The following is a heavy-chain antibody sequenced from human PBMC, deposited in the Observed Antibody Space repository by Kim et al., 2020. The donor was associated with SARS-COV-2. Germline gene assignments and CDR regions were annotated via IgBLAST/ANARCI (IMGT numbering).Heavy chain of an antibody. CDR2: IYDSWKT. CDR1: GGSITSGGYY. Sequence: SETLSLTCTVSGGSITSGGYYWSWIRQHPGKGLEWIGYIYDSWKTYYNPTLESRLTISVDTSENQFSLKLSSVTAADTAVYYCARGRAGCSGYGYYVDSWGQGTLVTVSS. J-gene: IGHJ4*02. V-gene: IGHV4-31*03. D-gene: IGHD5-12*01. CDR3: ARGRAGCSGYGYYVDS.